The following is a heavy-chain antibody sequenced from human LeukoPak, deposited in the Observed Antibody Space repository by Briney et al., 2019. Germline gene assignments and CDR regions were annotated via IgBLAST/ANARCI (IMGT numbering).Heavy chain of an antibody. D-gene: IGHD3-10*01. CDR1: GGSFSGYY. CDR2: INHSGST. CDR3: ARGLVRGLTEYHYYYYGMDV. Sequence: PSETLSPTCAVYGGSFSGYYWSWIRQPPGKGLEWIGEINHSGSTNYNPSLKSRLTISVDTSKNQFSLNLSSVTAADTAVYYCARGLVRGLTEYHYYYYGMDVWGKGTTVTVSS. J-gene: IGHJ6*04. V-gene: IGHV4-34*01.